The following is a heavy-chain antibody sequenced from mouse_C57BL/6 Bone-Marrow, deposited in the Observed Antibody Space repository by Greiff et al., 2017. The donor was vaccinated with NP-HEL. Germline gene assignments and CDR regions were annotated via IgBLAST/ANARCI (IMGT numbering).Heavy chain of an antibody. CDR2: ISNLAYSL. CDR1: GFTFSDYG. D-gene: IGHD3-1*01. V-gene: IGHV5-15*01. J-gene: IGHJ2*01. Sequence: EVKLMESGGGLVQPGGSLKLSCAASGFTFSDYGMAWVRQAPRKGPEWVAFISNLAYSLYYADTVTGRFTISRENAKNTLYLEMSSRRSEDTAMYYCARQKLGVLSFDYWGQGTTLTVSS. CDR3: ARQKLGVLSFDY.